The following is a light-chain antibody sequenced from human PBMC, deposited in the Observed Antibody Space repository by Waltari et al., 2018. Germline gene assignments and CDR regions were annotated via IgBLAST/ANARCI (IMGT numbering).Light chain of an antibody. V-gene: IGKV4-1*01. J-gene: IGKJ2*01. Sequence: DIVVTQSPDSLAVSLGVRATISCKSSQSLLFDSNNKNYLAWYRQKPGQPPQLLIYWASSPHTRVPGLFSGSGSRADFTLTISSMRSEDVATYYFQHYYRSPKTFGQGTKLEI. CDR2: WAS. CDR1: QSLLFDSNNKNY. CDR3: QHYYRSPKT.